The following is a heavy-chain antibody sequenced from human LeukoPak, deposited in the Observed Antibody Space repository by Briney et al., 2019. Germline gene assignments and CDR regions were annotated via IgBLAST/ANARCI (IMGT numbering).Heavy chain of an antibody. CDR2: IYYSGST. D-gene: IGHD6-13*01. CDR1: GGSISSYF. CDR3: ARYSSSWYRGWFDP. J-gene: IGHJ5*02. Sequence: PSETLSLTSTVSGGSISSYFWSWIRQPPGKGLEWIGYIYYSGSTNYNPSLKSRVTISVDTSKNQFSLKLSSVTAADTAVYYCARYSSSWYRGWFDPWGQGTLVTVSS. V-gene: IGHV4-59*01.